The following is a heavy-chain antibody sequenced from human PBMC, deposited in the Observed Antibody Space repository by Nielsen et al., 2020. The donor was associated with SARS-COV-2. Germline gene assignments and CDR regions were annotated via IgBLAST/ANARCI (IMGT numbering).Heavy chain of an antibody. CDR3: ARDYAGIAAAGTLTYYGMDV. J-gene: IGHJ6*02. CDR1: GDSVSSHDW. D-gene: IGHD6-13*01. V-gene: IGHV4-4*02. CDR2: VSHSGST. Sequence: SETLSLTCAVSGDSVSSHDWWTWVRQSPGKGLEWIGEVSHSGSTNYNPSLKSRVTLSMDKSKNQFSLQLNSVTPEDTAVYYCARDYAGIAAAGTLTYYGMDVWGQGTTVTVSS.